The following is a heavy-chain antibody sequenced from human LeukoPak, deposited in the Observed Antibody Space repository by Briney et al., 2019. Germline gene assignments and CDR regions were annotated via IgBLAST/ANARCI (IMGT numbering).Heavy chain of an antibody. CDR1: GGSISSSSYY. V-gene: IGHV4-39*02. Sequence: SETLSLTCTVSGGSISSSSYYWGWIRQPPGKGLEWIGSIYYSGSTYYNPSLKSRVTISVDTSKNQFSLKLSSVTPEDTAVYYCARDPDDYQFDYWGQGTLVTVSS. CDR3: ARDPDDYQFDY. CDR2: IYYSGST. J-gene: IGHJ4*02. D-gene: IGHD4-11*01.